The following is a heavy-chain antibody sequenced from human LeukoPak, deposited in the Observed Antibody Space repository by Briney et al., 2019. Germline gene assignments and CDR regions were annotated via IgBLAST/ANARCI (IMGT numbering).Heavy chain of an antibody. D-gene: IGHD3-22*01. CDR3: TRGGDGSYADY. V-gene: IGHV3-73*01. CDR2: IRSKANSYAT. CDR1: GFTFSGSA. J-gene: IGHJ4*02. Sequence: GGSLRLSCAASGFTFSGSAMHWVRQASGKGLEWVGRIRSKANSYATAYAASVEGRFTISRDDSKNTAYLQMNSLKSEDTAVYYCTRGGDGSYADYWGQGTLVTASS.